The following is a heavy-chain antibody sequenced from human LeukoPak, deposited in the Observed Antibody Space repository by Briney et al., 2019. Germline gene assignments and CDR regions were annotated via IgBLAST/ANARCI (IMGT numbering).Heavy chain of an antibody. CDR1: GFTFYTHA. V-gene: IGHV3-23*01. D-gene: IGHD5-18*01. J-gene: IGHJ4*02. Sequence: GGSLRLSCAASGFTFYTHAMSWVRQAPGKGLEWVSGINGNGASTYYSDSVRGRFTISRDNSKNTLYLQMSILRAEDTAVYYCAKDQGYSYYYLDYWGQGTLVTVSS. CDR3: AKDQGYSYYYLDY. CDR2: INGNGAST.